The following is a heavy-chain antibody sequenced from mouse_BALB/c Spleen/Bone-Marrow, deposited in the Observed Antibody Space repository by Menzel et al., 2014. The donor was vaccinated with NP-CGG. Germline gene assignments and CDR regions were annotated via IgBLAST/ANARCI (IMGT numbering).Heavy chain of an antibody. Sequence: EVQRVESGGGLVQPGGSRKLSCAASGFTFSSFGMHWVRQAPEKGLEGVAYISSGSSTIYYADTVKGRFTISRDNPKNTLFLQMTSLRSEDTAMYYCARRRGAYGNIRRGYAMDYWGQGTSVTVSS. CDR3: ARRRGAYGNIRRGYAMDY. CDR1: GFTFSSFG. D-gene: IGHD2-1*01. CDR2: ISSGSSTI. V-gene: IGHV5-17*02. J-gene: IGHJ4*01.